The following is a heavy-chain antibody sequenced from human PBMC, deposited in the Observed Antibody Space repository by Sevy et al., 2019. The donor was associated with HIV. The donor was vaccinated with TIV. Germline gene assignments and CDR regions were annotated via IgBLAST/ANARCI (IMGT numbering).Heavy chain of an antibody. V-gene: IGHV1-46*01. D-gene: IGHD2-15*01. CDR2: INPRDGTT. CDR1: GYIFRKYY. Sequence: ASVKVSCKASGYIFRKYYIHWVRQAPGQGLEWMGIINPRDGTTIYAEKFQDRVTLTRDMSTSSVYMEMSRLRSEDTAFYYCVGFSGGCPVSPVDYWGQGTLVTVSS. J-gene: IGHJ4*02. CDR3: VGFSGGCPVSPVDY.